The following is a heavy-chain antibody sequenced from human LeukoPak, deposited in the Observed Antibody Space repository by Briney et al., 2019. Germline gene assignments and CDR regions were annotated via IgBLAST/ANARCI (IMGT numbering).Heavy chain of an antibody. CDR1: GDSISSSTYY. V-gene: IGHV4-39*01. Sequence: PSESLSLTCTVSGDSISSSTYYWGWLRQPPGKGLEWIGSISESGSTYHNPSLKSRVTISVDTTKNQFSQKLNFVTAAETAVYYCARHKGGSNAYWPRPVDCWGQGTLVTVSS. CDR3: ARHKGGSNAYWPRPVDC. CDR2: ISESGST. D-gene: IGHD3-16*01. J-gene: IGHJ4*02.